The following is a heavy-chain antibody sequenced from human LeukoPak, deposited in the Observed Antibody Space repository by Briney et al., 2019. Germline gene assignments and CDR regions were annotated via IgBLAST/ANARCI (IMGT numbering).Heavy chain of an antibody. V-gene: IGHV1-18*01. CDR3: AREGYCSGGTCYSTMNWFDP. CDR2: SSAYNGNT. J-gene: IGHJ5*02. CDR1: GYRFTSYG. Sequence: ASVKVSCKASGYRFTSYGITWVRQAPGQGLEWMGGSSAYNGNTNYAQKLQGRVTLTTDTSTSTAYMELRSLRSDDTAVYYCAREGYCSGGTCYSTMNWFDPWGQGTLVTVSS. D-gene: IGHD2-15*01.